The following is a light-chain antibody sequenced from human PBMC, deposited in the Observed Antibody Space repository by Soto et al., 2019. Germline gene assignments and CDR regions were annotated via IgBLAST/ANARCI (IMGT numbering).Light chain of an antibody. CDR3: QQYNNWPYT. Sequence: MVMTQSPATLSVSPGERATLSCRASQSVSTKLAWYQQKPGQAPRLLIYGASTRATGIPARFSGSGSGTEFTLTISSLQSEDFAVYYCQQYNNWPYTFGPGPEWISN. CDR2: GAS. J-gene: IGKJ3*01. CDR1: QSVSTK. V-gene: IGKV3D-15*01.